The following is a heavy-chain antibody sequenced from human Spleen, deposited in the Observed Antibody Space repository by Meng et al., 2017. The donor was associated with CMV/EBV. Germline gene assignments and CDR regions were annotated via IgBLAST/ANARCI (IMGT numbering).Heavy chain of an antibody. CDR1: GFIFMSYG. J-gene: IGHJ4*02. CDR3: AKVQLKEWEQFDY. CDR2: IRYDGNVK. Sequence: AASGFIFMSYGMHWVRQAPGKGLEWVAFIRYDGNVKDYADSVKGRFTIFRDNSKNTLYLQMNSLKAEDTAVYYCAKVQLKEWEQFDYWGQGTLVTAPQ. V-gene: IGHV3-30*02. D-gene: IGHD1-26*01.